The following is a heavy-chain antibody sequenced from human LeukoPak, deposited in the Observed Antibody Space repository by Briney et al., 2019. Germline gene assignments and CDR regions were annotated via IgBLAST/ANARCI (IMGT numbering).Heavy chain of an antibody. D-gene: IGHD3-10*01. CDR1: GFTFSNYW. J-gene: IGHJ4*02. CDR3: ARGITMAN. Sequence: PGESLRLSCAASGFTFSNYWMTWVRQAPGKGLEWVANIKQDGSERDYVDSVKGRFTISRDDAKNSLYLQMNSLRAEDTAVYYCARGITMANWGQGTLVTVSS. CDR2: IKQDGSER. V-gene: IGHV3-7*04.